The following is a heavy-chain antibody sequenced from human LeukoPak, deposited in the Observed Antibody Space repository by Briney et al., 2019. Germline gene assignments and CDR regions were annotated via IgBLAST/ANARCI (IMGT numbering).Heavy chain of an antibody. D-gene: IGHD2-2*01. V-gene: IGHV1-2*02. CDR1: GYTFTGYY. CDR2: INPNSGGT. CDR3: ARGYCSSSSCYLYYYYGMGV. Sequence: ASVKVSCKASGYTFTGYYMHWVRQAPGQGLEWMGWINPNSGGTNYAQKFQGRVIMTRDTSISTAYMELSRLRSDDTAVYYCARGYCSSSSCYLYYYYGMGVWGQGTTVTVSS. J-gene: IGHJ6*02.